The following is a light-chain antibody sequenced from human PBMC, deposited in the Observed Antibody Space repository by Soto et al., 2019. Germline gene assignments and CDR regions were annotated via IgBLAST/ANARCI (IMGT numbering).Light chain of an antibody. CDR2: GAS. J-gene: IGKJ1*01. V-gene: IGKV3-20*01. CDR3: RQYGSSSWT. CDR1: QSVPRTY. Sequence: DIVLTQSPGSLSLSPGERATLSCRASQSVPRTYLAWYQQKPGQTPSLPIYGASTTATGIPDRFSGSGSGTDFTLTISRLEPEDFGVYYCRQYGSSSWTFGQGTKVDSK.